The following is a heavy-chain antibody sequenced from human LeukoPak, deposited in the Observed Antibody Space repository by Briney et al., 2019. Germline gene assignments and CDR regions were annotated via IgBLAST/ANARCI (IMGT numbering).Heavy chain of an antibody. Sequence: ASVKVSCKASGGTFSSYAISWVRQAPGQGPEWMGGIIPIFGTANYAQKFQGRVTITADESTSTAYMELSSLRSEDTAVYYCASLYDSSGYQNPFDYWGQGTLVTVSS. J-gene: IGHJ4*02. CDR3: ASLYDSSGYQNPFDY. V-gene: IGHV1-69*13. CDR1: GGTFSSYA. D-gene: IGHD3-22*01. CDR2: IIPIFGTA.